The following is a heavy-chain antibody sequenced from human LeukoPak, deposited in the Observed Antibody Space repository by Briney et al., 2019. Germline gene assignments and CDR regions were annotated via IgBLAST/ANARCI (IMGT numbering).Heavy chain of an antibody. CDR2: IYYSGST. V-gene: IGHV4-59*02. J-gene: IGHJ6*03. CDR3: ARVPGIHYYHNMDV. CDR1: GFTVSRNY. D-gene: IGHD2/OR15-2a*01. Sequence: GSLRLSCAASGFTVSRNYMSWVRQPPGKGLEWIGSIYYSGSTYYNPSLKSRVTISVDTSKNQFSLKLSSVTAADTAVYYCARVPGIHYYHNMDVWGKGTTVTVSS.